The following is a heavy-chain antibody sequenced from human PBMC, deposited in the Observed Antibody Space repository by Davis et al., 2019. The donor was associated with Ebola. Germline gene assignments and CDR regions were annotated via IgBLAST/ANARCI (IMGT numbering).Heavy chain of an antibody. J-gene: IGHJ6*03. CDR1: GYTFIDNY. Sequence: AASVKVSCKASGYTFIDNYIHWMRQAPGQGPEWMGWINPKSGGTKYAQRFQDWVTMTRDTSITTAYVVLSGLTSDDTAIYYCARALSATYDYYVDVWGKGTAVTVSS. CDR2: INPKSGGT. CDR3: ARALSATYDYYVDV. V-gene: IGHV1-2*04. D-gene: IGHD2-8*01.